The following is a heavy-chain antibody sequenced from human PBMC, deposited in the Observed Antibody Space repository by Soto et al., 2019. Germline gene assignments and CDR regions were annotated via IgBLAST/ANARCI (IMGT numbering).Heavy chain of an antibody. CDR2: INSDGSST. CDR3: ARVDTIFGVVSRSYYFDY. CDR1: GFTFSSYW. V-gene: IGHV3-74*01. J-gene: IGHJ4*02. D-gene: IGHD3-3*01. Sequence: EVQLVESGGGLVQPGGSLRLSCAASGFTFSSYWMHWVRQAPGKGLVWVSRINSDGSSTSYADSVKGRFTISRDNAKNTQYLQINSLRAEDTAVYYCARVDTIFGVVSRSYYFDYWGQGTLVTVSS.